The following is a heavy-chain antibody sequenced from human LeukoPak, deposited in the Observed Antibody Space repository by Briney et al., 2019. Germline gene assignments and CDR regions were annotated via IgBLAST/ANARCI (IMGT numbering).Heavy chain of an antibody. CDR3: AKDLPVYSSGWFDY. D-gene: IGHD6-19*01. CDR2: ISGSGGST. CDR1: GVTFSSYA. Sequence: PGGSLRLSCAASGVTFSSYAMSWVRQPPGKGLEWVSAISGSGGSTYYADSVKGRFIISRDNSKNTLYLQMNSLRAEDTAVYYCAKDLPVYSSGWFDYWGQGTLVTVSS. J-gene: IGHJ4*02. V-gene: IGHV3-23*01.